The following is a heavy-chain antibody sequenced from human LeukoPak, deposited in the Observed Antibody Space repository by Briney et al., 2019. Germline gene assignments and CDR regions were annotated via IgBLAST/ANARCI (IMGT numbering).Heavy chain of an antibody. J-gene: IGHJ4*02. CDR3: ARHVVAVGFDY. Sequence: GGSLRLSCAASGFTFSSYGMSWVRQAPGKGLEWVSAISGSGGSTYYADSVKGRFTISRDNSKNTLYLQMNSLRAEDTAVYYCARHVVAVGFDYWGQGTLVTVSS. V-gene: IGHV3-23*01. D-gene: IGHD3-22*01. CDR2: ISGSGGST. CDR1: GFTFSSYG.